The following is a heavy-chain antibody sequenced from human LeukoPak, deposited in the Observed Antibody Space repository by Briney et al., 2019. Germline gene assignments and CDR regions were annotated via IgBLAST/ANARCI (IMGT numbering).Heavy chain of an antibody. CDR3: ARELLGYCSGGSCYSDLYYYYGMDV. D-gene: IGHD2-15*01. CDR2: IKQDGSEK. J-gene: IGHJ6*02. V-gene: IGHV3-7*01. Sequence: GGSLRLSCAASGFTFSSYWMSWVRQAPGKGLEWVANIKQDGSEKYYVDSVKGRFTISRDNAKNSLYLQMNSLRAEDTAVYYCARELLGYCSGGSCYSDLYYYYGMDVWGQGTTVTVSS. CDR1: GFTFSSYW.